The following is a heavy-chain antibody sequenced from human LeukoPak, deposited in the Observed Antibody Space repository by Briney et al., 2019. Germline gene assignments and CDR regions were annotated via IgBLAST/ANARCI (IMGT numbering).Heavy chain of an antibody. CDR3: ARDGAGTSGWFDP. V-gene: IGHV4-4*07. D-gene: IGHD6-13*01. J-gene: IGHJ5*02. CDR2: IYTSGNT. CDR1: GGSISGYY. Sequence: PSETLSLTCAVSGGSISGYYWSWIRQPAGKGLEWIGRIYTSGNTNYNPSLRSRVTMSLDTSKSQFSLKLSSVTAADTAVYYCARDGAGTSGWFDPWGPGNLVTV.